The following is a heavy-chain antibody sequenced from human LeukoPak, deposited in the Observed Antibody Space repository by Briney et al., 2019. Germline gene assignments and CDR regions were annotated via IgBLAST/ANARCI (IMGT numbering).Heavy chain of an antibody. CDR3: AKVWDPDTAMDH. D-gene: IGHD5-18*01. V-gene: IGHV3-30*18. Sequence: GGSLRLSCAASGFTFSSYGMHWVRQAPGKGLEWVAVISYDGSNKYYADSVMGRFTISRDNSKNTLYLQMNSLRAEDTADYYCAKVWDPDTAMDHWGQGTQVTVSS. CDR1: GFTFSSYG. J-gene: IGHJ4*02. CDR2: ISYDGSNK.